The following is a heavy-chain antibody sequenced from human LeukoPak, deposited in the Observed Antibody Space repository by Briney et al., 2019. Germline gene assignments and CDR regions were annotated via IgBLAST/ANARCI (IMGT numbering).Heavy chain of an antibody. CDR2: INHSGST. CDR3: ARGEPTNYDFWSGYPGKYYFDY. CDR1: GGSFSGYY. J-gene: IGHJ4*02. Sequence: PSETLSLTCAVDGGSFSGYYWSWIRQPPGKGLEWIGEINHSGSTNYNPSLKSRVTISVDTSKNQFSLKLSSVTAADTAVYYCARGEPTNYDFWSGYPGKYYFDYWGQGTLVTVSS. V-gene: IGHV4-34*01. D-gene: IGHD3-3*01.